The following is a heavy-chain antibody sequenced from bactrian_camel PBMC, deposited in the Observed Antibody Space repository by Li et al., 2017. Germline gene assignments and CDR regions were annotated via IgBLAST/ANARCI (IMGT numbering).Heavy chain of an antibody. CDR2: INGNSRNT. CDR1: GFIFSSAF. D-gene: IGHD6*01. Sequence: HVQLVESGGGLVQPGGSLRLSCAASGFIFSSAFMSWVRQAPGKGLEWVSSINGNSRNTHYADSVKGRFTISRDNAKNTVYLQMNSLKSEDTALYYCATGYGSSSLSTPRGQGTQVTVS. J-gene: IGHJ4*01. CDR3: ATGYGSSSLSTP. V-gene: IGHV3-2*01.